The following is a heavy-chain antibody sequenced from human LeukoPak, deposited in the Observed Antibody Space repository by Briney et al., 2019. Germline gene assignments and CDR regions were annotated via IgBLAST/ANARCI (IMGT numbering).Heavy chain of an antibody. CDR3: GRSEGSGSYDHVDY. V-gene: IGHV1-18*01. D-gene: IGHD1-26*01. CDR1: GYTFIRYG. CDR2: ISGYNGNT. Sequence: ASVKVSCKASGYTFIRYGISWVRQAPGQGLEWMGWISGYNGNTNYAQKLQGRVTMTTDTSTTTAYMEVRSLRSDDTAVYYCGRSEGSGSYDHVDYWGQGTLVTVSS. J-gene: IGHJ4*02.